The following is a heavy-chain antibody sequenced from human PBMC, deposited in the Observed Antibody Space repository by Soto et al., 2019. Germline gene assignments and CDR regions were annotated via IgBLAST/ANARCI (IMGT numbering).Heavy chain of an antibody. CDR2: IYYTGNT. CDR3: ARVRKYGDFVNYFDY. CDR1: GASVGSAGTY. D-gene: IGHD2-21*02. Sequence: QVQLQESGPGLVKPSETLSLTCTVSGASVGSAGTYWNWIRQPPGKGLEWIGYIYYTGNTQYNPSINTRVSISLATSKNNFFLKLDSVTAADTAVYYGARVRKYGDFVNYFDYWGQGKLVIVSS. J-gene: IGHJ4*02. V-gene: IGHV4-61*03.